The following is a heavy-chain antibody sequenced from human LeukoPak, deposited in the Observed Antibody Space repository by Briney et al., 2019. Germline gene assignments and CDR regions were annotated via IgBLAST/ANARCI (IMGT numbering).Heavy chain of an antibody. CDR3: AKRDCSSTSCYAPFDY. V-gene: IGHV3-23*01. J-gene: IGHJ4*02. CDR2: ISGSGGST. CDR1: GFTFSSYA. Sequence: GGSLRLSCAASGFTFSSYAMSWVRQAPGEGLEWVSAISGSGGSTYYADSVKGRFTISRDNSKNTLYLQMNSLRAEDTAVYYCAKRDCSSTSCYAPFDYWGQGTLVTVSS. D-gene: IGHD2-2*01.